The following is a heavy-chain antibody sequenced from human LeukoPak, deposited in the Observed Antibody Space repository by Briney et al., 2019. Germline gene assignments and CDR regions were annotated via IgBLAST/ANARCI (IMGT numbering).Heavy chain of an antibody. CDR2: ISSSGSTI. V-gene: IGHV3-11*01. D-gene: IGHD2-8*01. Sequence: LSLTCTVSGGFISSYYWSWIRQAPGKGLEWVSYISSSGSTIYYADSVKGRFTISRDNAKNSLYLQMNSLRPDDTALYYCSTDPRLLIYWGHGTLVTVSS. CDR3: STDPRLLIY. J-gene: IGHJ4*01. CDR1: GGFISSYY.